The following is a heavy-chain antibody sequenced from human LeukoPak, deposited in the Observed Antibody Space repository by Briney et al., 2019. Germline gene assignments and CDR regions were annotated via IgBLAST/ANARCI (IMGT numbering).Heavy chain of an antibody. CDR2: IQYDGSKE. CDR1: GFTFSNYG. CDR3: AREALTTVTSTFDY. V-gene: IGHV3-33*05. J-gene: IGHJ4*02. Sequence: GGSLRLSCAASGFTFSNYGMHWVRQAPGKGLEWVAGIQYDGSKEYYADSVMGRFTISRDNSRNTLYLQMNSLRAEDTAVYYCAREALTTVTSTFDYWGQGTLVTVSS. D-gene: IGHD4-17*01.